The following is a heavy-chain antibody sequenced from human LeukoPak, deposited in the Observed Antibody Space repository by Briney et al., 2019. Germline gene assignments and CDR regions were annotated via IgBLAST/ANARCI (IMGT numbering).Heavy chain of an antibody. J-gene: IGHJ4*02. CDR1: GFTFDDYA. CDR2: ITWSSGTV. V-gene: IGHV3-9*01. D-gene: IGHD3-22*01. CDR3: AKAVDSSGHYYGFDY. Sequence: GGSLRLSCAASGFTFDDYAMHWVRQAPGKGLEGVSGITWSSGTVGYGDSVKGRFTISRDNAKNSLYLQMNSLRAEDTALYYCAKAVDSSGHYYGFDYWGQGTLVTVSS.